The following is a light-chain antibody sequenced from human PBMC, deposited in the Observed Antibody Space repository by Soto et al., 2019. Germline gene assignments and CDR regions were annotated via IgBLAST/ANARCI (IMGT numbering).Light chain of an antibody. CDR2: EDS. CDR3: CSYTSSSTLV. CDR1: SSDVGGYNY. J-gene: IGLJ2*01. Sequence: QSALTQPASVSGSPGQSITISCTGTSSDVGGYNYVSWYQQHPGKAPKLMIYEDSNRPSGVSNRFSGSKSGNTASLTISGLQAEDEADYYCCSYTSSSTLVFGRGTKLTVL. V-gene: IGLV2-14*01.